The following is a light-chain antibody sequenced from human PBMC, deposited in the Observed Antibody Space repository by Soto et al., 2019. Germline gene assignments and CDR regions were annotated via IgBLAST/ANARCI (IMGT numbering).Light chain of an antibody. CDR2: RAS. CDR1: QSVNSNY. Sequence: EIVLTHSPCTLSLSPLERASLSFMSSQSVNSNYLAWYQQKPGQAPKVLIYRASSRATGIPDRFSGSGSGTDFTLTIDGLEPEDFVVYYCQQYTTSSWTFGQGTKVDIK. J-gene: IGKJ1*01. CDR3: QQYTTSSWT. V-gene: IGKV3-20*01.